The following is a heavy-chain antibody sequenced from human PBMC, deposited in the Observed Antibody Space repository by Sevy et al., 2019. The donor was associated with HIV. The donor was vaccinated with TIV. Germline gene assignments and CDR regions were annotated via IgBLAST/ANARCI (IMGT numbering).Heavy chain of an antibody. CDR2: VWYDGINK. Sequence: GGSLRLSCTASGFTFSDYGMHWVRQAPGKGLEWVAVVWYDGINKYYGDSVKGRFTISRDNSKNTLYPQMNSLRAEDTAVYYCARDNLLPVMVSMVRGALSYYFDYWGQGTLVTVSS. V-gene: IGHV3-33*01. CDR3: ARDNLLPVMVSMVRGALSYYFDY. D-gene: IGHD3-10*01. J-gene: IGHJ4*02. CDR1: GFTFSDYG.